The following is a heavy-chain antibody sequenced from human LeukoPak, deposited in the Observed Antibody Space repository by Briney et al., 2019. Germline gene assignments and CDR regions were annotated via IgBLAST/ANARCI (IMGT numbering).Heavy chain of an antibody. V-gene: IGHV3-9*01. Sequence: PGRSLRLSCAASGFTFDDYAMHWVRQAPGKGLEWVSGISWNSGSIGYADSVKGRFTISRDNAKNALYLQMNSLRAEDTAVYYCARGCGSHDYWGQGTLVTVSS. J-gene: IGHJ4*02. CDR3: ARGCGSHDY. D-gene: IGHD1-26*01. CDR1: GFTFDDYA. CDR2: ISWNSGSI.